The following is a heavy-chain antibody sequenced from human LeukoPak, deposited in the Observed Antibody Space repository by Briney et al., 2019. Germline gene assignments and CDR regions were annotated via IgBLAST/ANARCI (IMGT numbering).Heavy chain of an antibody. CDR2: TYYRSKWYN. Sequence: SQTLSLTCAISGDSVSSNSVAWNWIRQSPSRGLEWLGRTYYRSKWYNDFAASVKSRITINPDTSKNQFSLQLNSVTPEDTAVYYCAREGGSYYDYFDYWGQGTLVTVSS. J-gene: IGHJ4*02. CDR3: AREGGSYYDYFDY. D-gene: IGHD1-26*01. V-gene: IGHV6-1*01. CDR1: GDSVSSNSVA.